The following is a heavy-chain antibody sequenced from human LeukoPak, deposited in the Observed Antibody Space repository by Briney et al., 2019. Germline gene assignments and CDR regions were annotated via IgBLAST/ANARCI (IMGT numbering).Heavy chain of an antibody. CDR2: ISSSSSYI. CDR3: HYYDSSGYWEDAFDI. CDR1: GFTFSSYS. V-gene: IGHV3-21*01. Sequence: GGSLRLSCAASGFTFSSYSMNSVRQAPGKGLEWVSSISSSSSYIYYADSVKGRFTISRDNAKNSLYLQMNSLRAEDTAVYYCHYYDSSGYWEDAFDIWGQGTMVTVSS. D-gene: IGHD3-22*01. J-gene: IGHJ3*02.